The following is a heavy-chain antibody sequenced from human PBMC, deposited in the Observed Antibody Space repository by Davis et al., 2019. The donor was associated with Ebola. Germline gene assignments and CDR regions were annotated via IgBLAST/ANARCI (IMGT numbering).Heavy chain of an antibody. CDR3: AREPDSSFKYYYYYYGMDV. CDR1: AFTFSLFA. Sequence: GESLKISCAASAFTFSLFAMHWVRQAPGKGLQWVAVVSYDGRHKYYADSVKGRFTISRDNSKNQFSLQLNSVTPEDTAVYYCAREPDSSFKYYYYYYGMDVWGQGTTVTVSS. V-gene: IGHV3-30*04. CDR2: VSYDGRHK. D-gene: IGHD6-6*01. J-gene: IGHJ6*02.